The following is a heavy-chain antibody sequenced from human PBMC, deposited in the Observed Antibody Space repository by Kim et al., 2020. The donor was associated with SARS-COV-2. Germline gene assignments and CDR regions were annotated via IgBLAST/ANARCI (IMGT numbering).Heavy chain of an antibody. J-gene: IGHJ6*02. V-gene: IGHV1-2*02. Sequence: NYAQKFQGRVTMTRDTSISTAYMELSRLRSDDTAVYYCARGYDDYYGMDVWGQGTTVTVSS. CDR3: ARGYDDYYGMDV.